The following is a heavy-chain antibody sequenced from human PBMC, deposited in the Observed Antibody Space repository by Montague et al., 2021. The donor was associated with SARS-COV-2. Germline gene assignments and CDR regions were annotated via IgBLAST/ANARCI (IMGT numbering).Heavy chain of an antibody. D-gene: IGHD3-10*01. J-gene: IGHJ3*02. CDR2: ISYDGSNK. V-gene: IGHV3-30-3*01. CDR3: ARAAQKQYVLLWFGELLHDAFDI. CDR1: GFIFSGYA. Sequence: LRLSCAASGFIFSGYAMHWVRQAPGKGLEWVAVISYDGSNKYYADSVKGRFTISRDNSKNTLYLQMNSLRAEDTAVYYCARAAQKQYVLLWFGELLHDAFDIWGQGTMVTVSS.